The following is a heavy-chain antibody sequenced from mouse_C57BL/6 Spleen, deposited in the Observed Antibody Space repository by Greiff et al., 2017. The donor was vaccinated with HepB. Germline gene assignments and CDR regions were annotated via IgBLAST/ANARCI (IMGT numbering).Heavy chain of an antibody. J-gene: IGHJ4*01. CDR1: GYTFTDYE. V-gene: IGHV1-15*01. CDR2: IDPETGGT. D-gene: IGHD1-1*01. CDR3: TRGVITTYAMDY. Sequence: LVESGAELVRPGASVTLSCKASGYTFTDYEMHWVKQTPVHGLEWIGAIDPETGGTAYNQKFKGKAILTADKSSSTAYMELRSLTSEDSAVYYCTRGVITTYAMDYWGQGTSVTVSS.